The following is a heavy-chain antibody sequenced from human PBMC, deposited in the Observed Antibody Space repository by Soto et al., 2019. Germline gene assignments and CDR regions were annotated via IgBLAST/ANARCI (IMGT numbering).Heavy chain of an antibody. Sequence: SETLSLTCTVSGDSINRGTYYWSWIRQHPGKGLEWIGYIYDSGSTYYNPSLKSRLTISVDTSQNQFSLQLTSVTAADTAVYYCARAGYTSTRYQGSFDIWGQGTMVTVSS. D-gene: IGHD2-2*01. CDR1: GDSINRGTYY. V-gene: IGHV4-31*03. CDR3: ARAGYTSTRYQGSFDI. CDR2: IYDSGST. J-gene: IGHJ3*02.